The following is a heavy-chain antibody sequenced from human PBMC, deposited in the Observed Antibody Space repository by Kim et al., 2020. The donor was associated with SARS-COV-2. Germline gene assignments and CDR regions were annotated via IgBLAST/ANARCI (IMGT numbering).Heavy chain of an antibody. V-gene: IGHV1-69*01. CDR3: ARDLEGATGLLFDP. J-gene: IGHJ5*02. D-gene: IGHD1-26*01. Sequence: AQTCQGRVTITADESTSTAYMELSSLRSEDTAVYYCARDLEGATGLLFDPWGQGTLVTVSS.